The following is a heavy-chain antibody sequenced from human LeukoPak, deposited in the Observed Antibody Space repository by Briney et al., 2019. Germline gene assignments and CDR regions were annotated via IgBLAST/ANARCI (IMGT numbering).Heavy chain of an antibody. CDR2: ISYDGRNK. CDR3: ARSYYGSGSYPRFDY. D-gene: IGHD3-10*01. J-gene: IGHJ4*01. Sequence: PGGSLRLSCAASGFTFNNYSMHWVRQAPGKGLEWVAVISYDGRNKYYADSVKGRFTISRDSSKNTLSLQMNSLRAEDTAVYYCARSYYGSGSYPRFDYWGQGTLVIVSS. V-gene: IGHV3-30*14. CDR1: GFTFNNYS.